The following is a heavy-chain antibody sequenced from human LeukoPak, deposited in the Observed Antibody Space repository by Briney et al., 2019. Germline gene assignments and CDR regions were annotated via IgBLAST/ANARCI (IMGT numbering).Heavy chain of an antibody. Sequence: GASVKVSCKASGGTFSSYAISWVRQAPGQGLEWMGWIDPNSGGTNYAQKFQGRVTMTRDTSISTAYMELSRLRSDDTAVYYCARGRPTTSIAAAGVNWFDPWGQGTLVTVSS. J-gene: IGHJ5*02. V-gene: IGHV1-2*02. CDR3: ARGRPTTSIAAAGVNWFDP. CDR1: GGTFSSYA. CDR2: IDPNSGGT. D-gene: IGHD6-13*01.